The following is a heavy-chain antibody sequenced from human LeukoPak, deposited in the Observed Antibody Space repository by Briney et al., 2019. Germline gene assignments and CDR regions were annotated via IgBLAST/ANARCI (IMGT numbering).Heavy chain of an antibody. CDR1: GYTFTTYD. J-gene: IGHJ4*02. CDR2: MNPKSGYT. CDR3: ARVTGSIDY. V-gene: IGHV1-8*01. Sequence: GASVKVSCKASGYTFTTYDINWVRRATGQGLEWMGWMNPKSGYTGFAQKFQGRVTMTRDTSISTAYMELSSLRSEDTAVYYCARVTGSIDYWGQGTLVTVSS. D-gene: IGHD1-26*01.